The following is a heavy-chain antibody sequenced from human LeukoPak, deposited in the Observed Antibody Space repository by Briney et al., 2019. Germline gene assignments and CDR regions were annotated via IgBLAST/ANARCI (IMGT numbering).Heavy chain of an antibody. V-gene: IGHV4-39*01. CDR1: GGSISSSSYY. Sequence: SETLSLTCIVSGGSISSSSYYWGWIRQPPGKGLEWIGSIYYSGSTYYNPSLKSRVTISVDTSKNQFSLKLSSVTAADTAVYYCARHSRVGATLVDYWGQGTLVTVSS. CDR3: ARHSRVGATLVDY. CDR2: IYYSGST. J-gene: IGHJ4*02. D-gene: IGHD1-26*01.